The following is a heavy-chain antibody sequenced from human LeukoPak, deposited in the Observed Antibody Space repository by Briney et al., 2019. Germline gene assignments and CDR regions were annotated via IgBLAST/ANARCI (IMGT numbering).Heavy chain of an antibody. J-gene: IGHJ4*02. Sequence: GGSLRLSCAASGFTFSSYSMNWVRQAPGKGLEWVSSISSSSSYIYYADSVKGRFTISRDNAKNSLYLQMNSLRAEDTAVYYCARDLTIAAKPPYFDYWGQGTLVTVSS. CDR3: ARDLTIAAKPPYFDY. D-gene: IGHD6-13*01. V-gene: IGHV3-21*01. CDR1: GFTFSSYS. CDR2: ISSSSSYI.